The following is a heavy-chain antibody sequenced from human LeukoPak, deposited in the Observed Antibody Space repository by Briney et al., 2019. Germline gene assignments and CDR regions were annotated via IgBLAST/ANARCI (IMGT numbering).Heavy chain of an antibody. J-gene: IGHJ4*02. CDR2: ISSDGSKK. D-gene: IGHD1-1*01. CDR1: GFPFSGYG. Sequence: PGRSLRLAWTAAGFPFSGYGMHWVRQAPGKGPEWVAAISSDGSKKDYADSVKGRFSISRDKSKNTLYLQMNSLRPEDAAVYYCATEYDNLDDYFDYWGQGTLVIVSS. CDR3: ATEYDNLDDYFDY. V-gene: IGHV3-30*03.